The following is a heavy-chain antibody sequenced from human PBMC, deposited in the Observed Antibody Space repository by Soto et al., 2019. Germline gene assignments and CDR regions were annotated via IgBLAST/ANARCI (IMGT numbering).Heavy chain of an antibody. Sequence: EEQLLESGGDLVQPGGSLRLSCAASGFTFSSYAMSWVRQAPGKGLEWVSVISGSGGSPYYADSVKGHFTISRDNSKNTLYLQMNSLRAEDTAIYFCAKQNTIFGVVIDFHYYGMDVWGQGTTVTVSS. J-gene: IGHJ6*02. V-gene: IGHV3-23*01. D-gene: IGHD3-3*01. CDR2: ISGSGGSP. CDR1: GFTFSSYA. CDR3: AKQNTIFGVVIDFHYYGMDV.